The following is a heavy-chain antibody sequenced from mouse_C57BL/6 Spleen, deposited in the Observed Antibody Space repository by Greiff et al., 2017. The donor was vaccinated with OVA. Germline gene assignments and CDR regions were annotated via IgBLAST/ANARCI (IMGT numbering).Heavy chain of an antibody. CDR3: ASVYYGNYAPYDY. J-gene: IGHJ2*01. V-gene: IGHV1-72*01. D-gene: IGHD2-1*01. CDR1: GYTFTSYW. CDR2: IDPNSGGT. Sequence: VQLQQPGAELVKPGASVKLSCKASGYTFTSYWMHWVKQRPGRGLEWIGRIDPNSGGTKYNEKFKSKATLTVDKPSSTAYMQRSSLTSEDSAVYYGASVYYGNYAPYDYWGQGTTLTVSS.